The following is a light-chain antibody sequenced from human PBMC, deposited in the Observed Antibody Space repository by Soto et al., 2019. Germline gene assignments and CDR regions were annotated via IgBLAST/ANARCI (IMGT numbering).Light chain of an antibody. V-gene: IGLV1-40*01. CDR2: GST. J-gene: IGLJ1*01. CDR3: SSYTTSNTPLYV. Sequence: QSVLTQPPSLSGAPGQRVTISCTGSGSNIGAPYDVHWYQHLPGTAPKLLIYGSTNRPSGVPGRFSGSKSGTSASLAITGLQAEDAANYYCSSYTTSNTPLYVFGTGTKVTVL. CDR1: GSNIGAPYD.